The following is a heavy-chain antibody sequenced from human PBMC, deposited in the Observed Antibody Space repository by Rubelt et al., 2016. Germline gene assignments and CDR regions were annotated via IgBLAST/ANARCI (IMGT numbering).Heavy chain of an antibody. CDR1: GFTFSSYA. CDR3: ARDVYCSGGSCHDAFDI. D-gene: IGHD2-15*01. J-gene: IGHJ3*02. V-gene: IGHV3-30*04. Sequence: QVQLVESGGGVVQPGRSLRLSCAASGFTFSSYAMHWVRQAPGKGLEWVAVISYDGSNKYYADSVKGRFTISRDNSKNTLYLQMNSLRAEDTAVYYCARDVYCSGGSCHDAFDIWGQGTMVTVSS. CDR2: ISYDGSNK.